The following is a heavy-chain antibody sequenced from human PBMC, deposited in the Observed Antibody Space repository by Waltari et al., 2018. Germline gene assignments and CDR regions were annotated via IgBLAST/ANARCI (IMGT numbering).Heavy chain of an antibody. Sequence: EVQLVESGGGLVQPGGSLRLSCAAPGFIFSTYAMSWVRQAPGKGLEWVSAVSGSGGGTYYADSVKGRFTISRDNSKNALYLQINSLRAEDTAVYYCAKEKDGSSGWFNAFGIWGQGTVVTVSS. J-gene: IGHJ3*02. D-gene: IGHD6-19*01. V-gene: IGHV3-23*04. CDR2: VSGSGGGT. CDR3: AKEKDGSSGWFNAFGI. CDR1: GFIFSTYA.